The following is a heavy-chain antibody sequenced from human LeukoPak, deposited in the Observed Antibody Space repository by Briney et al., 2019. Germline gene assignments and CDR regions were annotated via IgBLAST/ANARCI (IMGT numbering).Heavy chain of an antibody. Sequence: ASVKVSCKASGYTFTGYYMHWVRQAPGQGLEWMGWINPNSGGTNYAQKFQGRVTMTRDTSISTAYMELSRLRSDDTAVYYCARDRASSPLIDYWGQGTLVTVSS. CDR3: ARDRASSPLIDY. CDR1: GYTFTGYY. CDR2: INPNSGGT. J-gene: IGHJ4*02. D-gene: IGHD3-10*01. V-gene: IGHV1-2*02.